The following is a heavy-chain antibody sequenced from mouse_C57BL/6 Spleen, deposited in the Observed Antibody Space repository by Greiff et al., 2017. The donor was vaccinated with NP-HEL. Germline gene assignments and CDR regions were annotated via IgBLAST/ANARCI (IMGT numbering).Heavy chain of an antibody. V-gene: IGHV1-26*01. J-gene: IGHJ3*01. CDR2: INPNNGGT. D-gene: IGHD2-3*01. CDR1: GYTFTDYY. CDR3: ARGSGYDGYSAY. Sequence: VQLQQSGPELVKPGASVKISCKASGYTFTDYYMNWVKQSHGKSLEWIGDINPNNGGTSYNQKFKGKATLTVDKSSSTAYMELRSLTSEDSAVYYCARGSGYDGYSAYWGQGTLVTVSA.